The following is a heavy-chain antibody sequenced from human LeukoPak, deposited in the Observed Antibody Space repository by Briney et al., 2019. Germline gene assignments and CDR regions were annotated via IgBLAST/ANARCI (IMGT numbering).Heavy chain of an antibody. CDR3: ARDPHWFDP. J-gene: IGHJ5*02. CDR2: ISYDGSNK. CDR1: GFTFSSYA. V-gene: IGHV3-30*04. Sequence: GRSLRLSCAASGFTFSSYAMHWVRQAPGKGLEWVAVISYDGSNKYYADSVKGRFTISRDNSKNTLYLRMNSLRAEDTAVYYCARDPHWFDPWGQGTLVTVSS.